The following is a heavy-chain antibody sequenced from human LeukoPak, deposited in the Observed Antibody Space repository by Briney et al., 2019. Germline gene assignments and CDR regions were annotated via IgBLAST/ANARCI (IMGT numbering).Heavy chain of an antibody. CDR3: ARAGGYSSSWWFDP. D-gene: IGHD6-13*01. J-gene: IGHJ5*02. V-gene: IGHV1-2*02. CDR1: GYTFTGYY. CDR2: INPNSGGT. Sequence: ASVKVSCKASGYTFTGYYMHWVRQAPGQGLEWMRWINPNSGGTNYAQKFQGRVTMTRDTSISTAYMELSRLRSDDTAVYYCARAGGYSSSWWFDPWGQGTLVTVSS.